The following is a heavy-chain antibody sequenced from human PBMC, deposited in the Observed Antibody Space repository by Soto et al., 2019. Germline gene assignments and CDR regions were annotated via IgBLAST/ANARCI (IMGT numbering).Heavy chain of an antibody. Sequence: EVQLVESGGGLVQPGGSLRLSCAASGFTFSSYAMHWVRQAPGKGLEYVSAISSNGGSTYYANSVKGRFTISRDNSKNTLYLQMGSLSAEDMAVYYCARGPPKYDFWSGYYSFFDYWGQGTLVTVSS. CDR2: ISSNGGST. D-gene: IGHD3-3*01. CDR3: ARGPPKYDFWSGYYSFFDY. V-gene: IGHV3-64*01. J-gene: IGHJ4*02. CDR1: GFTFSSYA.